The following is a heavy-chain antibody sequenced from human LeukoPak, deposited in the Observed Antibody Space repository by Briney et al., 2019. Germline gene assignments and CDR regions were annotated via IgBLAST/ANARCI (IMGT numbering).Heavy chain of an antibody. V-gene: IGHV4-39*01. Sequence: PSETLSLTCTVSGGSISSSSYYWGWIRQPPGKGLEWIGSIYYSGSTYYNPSLKSRVTISVDTSKNQFSLKLSSVTAADTAVYYCASLMYSSSWYPAYYYYYGMDVWGQGTTVTVSS. J-gene: IGHJ6*02. CDR2: IYYSGST. CDR3: ASLMYSSSWYPAYYYYYGMDV. D-gene: IGHD6-13*01. CDR1: GGSISSSSYY.